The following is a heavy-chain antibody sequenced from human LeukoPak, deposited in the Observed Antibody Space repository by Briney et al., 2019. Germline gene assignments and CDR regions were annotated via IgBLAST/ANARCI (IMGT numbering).Heavy chain of an antibody. CDR3: ATPDYGSGSYFEYYFDY. V-gene: IGHV1-24*01. D-gene: IGHD3-10*01. CDR1: GYTLTELS. J-gene: IGHJ4*02. CDR2: FDPEDGET. Sequence: ASVKVSCKVSGYTLTELSMHRVRQAPGKGLEWMGGFDPEDGETIYAQKFQGRVTMTEDTSTDTAYMELSSLRSEDTAVYYCATPDYGSGSYFEYYFDYWGQGTLVTVSS.